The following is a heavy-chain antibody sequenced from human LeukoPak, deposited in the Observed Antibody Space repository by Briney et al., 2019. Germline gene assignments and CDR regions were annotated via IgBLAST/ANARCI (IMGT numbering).Heavy chain of an antibody. J-gene: IGHJ4*02. CDR2: INPNSGGT. V-gene: IGHV1-2*02. Sequence: ASVKVSCKASGYTFTGYYMHWVRQAPGQGVEWMGWINPNSGGTNYAQKFQGRVTMTRDTSISTAYMELSRLRSDDTAVYYCARHPKGTTPVPGTIYWGQGTLVTVSS. D-gene: IGHD6-19*01. CDR3: ARHPKGTTPVPGTIY. CDR1: GYTFTGYY.